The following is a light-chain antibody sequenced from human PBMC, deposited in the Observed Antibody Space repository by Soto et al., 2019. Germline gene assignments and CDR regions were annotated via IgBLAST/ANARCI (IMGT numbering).Light chain of an antibody. CDR3: QSYDTSLSARYV. CDR2: RNN. CDR1: SSNIGAGYD. Sequence: QSVLTQPPSVSGAPGQRVTISCTGSSSNIGAGYDVHWYQQLPGTAHKLLIYRNNNRPSGVPDRFSGSKSGTSASLAITGLQAEDEADYYCQSYDTSLSARYVFGTGTKLTVL. V-gene: IGLV1-40*01. J-gene: IGLJ1*01.